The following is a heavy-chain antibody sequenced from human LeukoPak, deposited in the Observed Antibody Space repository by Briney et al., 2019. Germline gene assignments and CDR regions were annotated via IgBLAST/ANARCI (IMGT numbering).Heavy chain of an antibody. J-gene: IGHJ4*02. D-gene: IGHD5-18*01. Sequence: GGSLRLSCAASGFTFDDYGMHWVRQAPGKGLQWVSLISGLGGSTYYADSVKGRFTISRDNSKNSLYLQMNSLRNEDTALYYCAKEGYSYGYYFDYWGQGTLVTVSS. CDR2: ISGLGGST. V-gene: IGHV3-43*02. CDR3: AKEGYSYGYYFDY. CDR1: GFTFDDYG.